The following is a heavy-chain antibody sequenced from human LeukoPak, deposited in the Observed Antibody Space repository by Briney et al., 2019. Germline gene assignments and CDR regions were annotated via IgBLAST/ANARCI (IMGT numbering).Heavy chain of an antibody. Sequence: GGSLRLSCAASGFTVSSNYMSWVRQAPGKGLEWVSVIYSGGRTYYSDSVRGRFTISRDNSKNTLYLQMNSLRAEDTAVYYCASRRKSFYGMDVWGQGTTVTVSS. CDR3: ASRRKSFYGMDV. D-gene: IGHD1-26*01. CDR2: IYSGGRT. J-gene: IGHJ6*02. V-gene: IGHV3-53*01. CDR1: GFTVSSNY.